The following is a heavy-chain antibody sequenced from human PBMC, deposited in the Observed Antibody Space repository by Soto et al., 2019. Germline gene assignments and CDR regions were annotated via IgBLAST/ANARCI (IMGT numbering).Heavy chain of an antibody. CDR2: ISAYNGNT. D-gene: IGHD6-13*01. CDR3: ARVPSSRSWYYYYYYMDV. CDR1: GYTFTSYG. V-gene: IGHV1-18*01. J-gene: IGHJ6*03. Sequence: ASVKVSCKASGYTFTSYGISWVRQAPGQGLEWMGWISAYNGNTNYAQKLQGRVTMTTDTSTSTAYMELRSLRSDDSSVYYCARVPSSRSWYYYYYYMDVWGKGTTVTVSS.